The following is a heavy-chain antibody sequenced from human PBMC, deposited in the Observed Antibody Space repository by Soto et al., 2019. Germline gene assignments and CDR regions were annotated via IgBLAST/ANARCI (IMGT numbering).Heavy chain of an antibody. CDR2: VDYSGTA. Sequence: SETLSLTCTVSSGSISVTNVFWGWVRQPPGKGLEWIGNVDYSGTAYFSPSLATRVTFHVDTSKNQFSLTLYSVTAADTAVYYCARITGRHLDYWGQGILVTVSS. CDR3: ARITGRHLDY. V-gene: IGHV4-39*01. D-gene: IGHD1-20*01. CDR1: SGSISVTNVF. J-gene: IGHJ4*02.